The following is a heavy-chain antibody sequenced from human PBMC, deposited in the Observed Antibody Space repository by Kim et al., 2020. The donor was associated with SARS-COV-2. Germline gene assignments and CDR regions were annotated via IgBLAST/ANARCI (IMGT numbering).Heavy chain of an antibody. V-gene: IGHV3-48*02. J-gene: IGHJ4*02. CDR1: GFTFSSYS. CDR3: ARGGFEYSGYGPASFDY. CDR2: ISSSSSTI. D-gene: IGHD5-12*01. Sequence: GGSLRLSCAASGFTFSSYSMNWVRQAPGKGLEWVSYISSSSSTIYYADSVKGRLTISRDNAKNSLYLQMNSLRDEDTAVYYCARGGFEYSGYGPASFDYWGQGTLVTVSS.